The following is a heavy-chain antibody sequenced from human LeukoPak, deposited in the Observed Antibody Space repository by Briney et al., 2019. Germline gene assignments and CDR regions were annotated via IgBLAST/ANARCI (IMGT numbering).Heavy chain of an antibody. Sequence: SETLSLTCNISDDSISSYYWSWIRQPPGKGLEWIGYIYYSGTTNYNPSLKSRVTVSIDTSKKQFSLRLTSVTAADTAVYYCARARGYSYGSYMDVWGKGTTVTVSS. CDR2: IYYSGTT. J-gene: IGHJ6*03. V-gene: IGHV4-59*01. CDR1: DDSISSYY. CDR3: ARARGYSYGSYMDV. D-gene: IGHD5-18*01.